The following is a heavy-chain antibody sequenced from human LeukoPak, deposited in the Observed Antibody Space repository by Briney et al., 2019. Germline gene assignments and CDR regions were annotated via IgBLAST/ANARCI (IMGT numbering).Heavy chain of an antibody. D-gene: IGHD3-22*01. J-gene: IGHJ6*02. V-gene: IGHV4-59*01. Sequence: SETLSLTCTVSGGSISSYYWSWIRQPPGKGLEWIGYIYYSGSANYNPSLKSRVTISVDTSKNQFSLKLSSVTAADTAVYYCARDYYDSSGYYYGMDVWGQGTTVTVSS. CDR1: GGSISSYY. CDR2: IYYSGSA. CDR3: ARDYYDSSGYYYGMDV.